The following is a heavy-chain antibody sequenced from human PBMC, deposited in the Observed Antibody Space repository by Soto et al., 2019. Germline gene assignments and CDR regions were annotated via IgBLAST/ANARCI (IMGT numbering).Heavy chain of an antibody. V-gene: IGHV4-61*01. Sequence: PSETLSLTCTVSGGSVSSGSYYWSWIRHPPGKGLEWIGYIYYSGSTNYNPSLKSRVTISIDTSKNQFSLQLNSVTPEDTAVYYCARDIEYSSSGYYYYYGMDVWGQGTTVTVSS. CDR3: ARDIEYSSSGYYYYYGMDV. J-gene: IGHJ6*02. CDR1: GGSVSSGSYY. CDR2: IYYSGST. D-gene: IGHD6-6*01.